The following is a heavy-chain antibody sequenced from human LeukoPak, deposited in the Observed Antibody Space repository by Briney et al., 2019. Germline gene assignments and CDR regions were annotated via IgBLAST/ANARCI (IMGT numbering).Heavy chain of an antibody. D-gene: IGHD6-13*01. V-gene: IGHV4-59*11. J-gene: IGHJ6*03. Sequence: PAETLSLTCTVSGGSISSHSRSWIRQPPGKGLEWIGYIYYSGSTNYNPSLNSRVTISVDTSKTQFSLKLRSVTAADAAVYYCASGIAAADYYFMDVWGKGTPVTVSS. CDR1: GGSISSHS. CDR3: ASGIAAADYYFMDV. CDR2: IYYSGST.